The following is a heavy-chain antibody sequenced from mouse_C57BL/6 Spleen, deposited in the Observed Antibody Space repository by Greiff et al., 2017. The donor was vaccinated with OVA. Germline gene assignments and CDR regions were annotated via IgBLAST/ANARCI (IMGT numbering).Heavy chain of an antibody. J-gene: IGHJ3*01. V-gene: IGHV1-20*01. D-gene: IGHD2-4*01. CDR2: INPYNGDT. CDR1: GYSFTGYF. CDR3: ARSGDYDGGPSFAY. Sequence: EVQVVESGPELVKPGDSVKISCKASGYSFTGYFMNWVMQSHGKSLEWIGRINPYNGDTFYNQKFKGKATLTVDKSSSTAHMELRSLTSEDSAVYYCARSGDYDGGPSFAYWGQGTLVTVSA.